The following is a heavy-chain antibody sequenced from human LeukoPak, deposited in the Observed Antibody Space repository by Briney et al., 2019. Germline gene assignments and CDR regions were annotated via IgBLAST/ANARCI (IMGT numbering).Heavy chain of an antibody. CDR1: GGSISSGGSY. CDR2: IYHSGST. CDR3: ARGGAARPVGY. J-gene: IGHJ4*02. V-gene: IGHV4-30-2*01. D-gene: IGHD6-6*01. Sequence: SQTLSLTCTVSGGSISSGGSYWSWIRQPPGKGLEWIGYIYHSGSTYYHPSLKSRVTISVDRSKNQFSLKLSSVTAADTAVYYCARGGAARPVGYWGQGTLVTVSS.